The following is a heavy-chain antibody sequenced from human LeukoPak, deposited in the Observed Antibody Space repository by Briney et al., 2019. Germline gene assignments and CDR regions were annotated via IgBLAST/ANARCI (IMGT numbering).Heavy chain of an antibody. CDR1: GDSISSEDYW. Sequence: SETLSLTCSVSGDSISSEDYWWGWIRRPPGKGLEWVGSIFYSGSTYYNGSLKRRLTISVDTSKNQFSLKLSSVTDADTAVYFYARQRGHSRWAFDIWGQGRMVTVSS. V-gene: IGHV4-39*01. CDR2: IFYSGST. D-gene: IGHD1-26*01. CDR3: ARQRGHSRWAFDI. J-gene: IGHJ3*02.